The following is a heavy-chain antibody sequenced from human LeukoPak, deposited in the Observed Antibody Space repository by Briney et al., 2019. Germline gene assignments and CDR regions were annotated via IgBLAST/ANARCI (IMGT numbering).Heavy chain of an antibody. V-gene: IGHV3-30*18. D-gene: IGHD4-17*01. J-gene: IGHJ4*02. CDR3: AKDQGISYGDYGVH. CDR2: ISYDGSNK. Sequence: PGRSLRLSCAASGFTFSSYGMHWVRQAPGKGLEWVAVISYDGSNKYYADSVKGRFTISRDNSKNTLYLQMNSLRAEDTAVYYCAKDQGISYGDYGVHWGQGTLVTVSS. CDR1: GFTFSSYG.